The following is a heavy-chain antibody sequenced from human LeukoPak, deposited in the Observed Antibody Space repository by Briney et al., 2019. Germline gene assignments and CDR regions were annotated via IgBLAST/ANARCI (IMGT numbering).Heavy chain of an antibody. CDR3: AGQARPGSAEGAFDI. Sequence: PGGSLRLSCTASGFTFSSYDMHWVRQDKGKGLEWVSAISTAGDPYYLGPVKGRFTISRENAKNSFYLQMNSLRAGDTAVYYCAGQARPGSAEGAFDIWGQGTMVTVSS. J-gene: IGHJ3*02. CDR1: GFTFSSYD. V-gene: IGHV3-13*05. D-gene: IGHD2-2*01. CDR2: ISTAGDP.